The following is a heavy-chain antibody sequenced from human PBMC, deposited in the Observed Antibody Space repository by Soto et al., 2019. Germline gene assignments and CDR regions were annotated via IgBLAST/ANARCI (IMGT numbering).Heavy chain of an antibody. D-gene: IGHD3-3*01. V-gene: IGHV1-8*01. J-gene: IGHJ5*02. CDR2: MNPNSSNT. Sequence: ASVKVSCKASGYTFTSYDINWVRQATGQGLEWIGWMNPNSSNTGYAQKFQGRVTMTRNTSISTAYMELSSLRSEDTAVYYCAIGIGEYYDFWSGYYNWFDPWGQGTLVTVSS. CDR1: GYTFTSYD. CDR3: AIGIGEYYDFWSGYYNWFDP.